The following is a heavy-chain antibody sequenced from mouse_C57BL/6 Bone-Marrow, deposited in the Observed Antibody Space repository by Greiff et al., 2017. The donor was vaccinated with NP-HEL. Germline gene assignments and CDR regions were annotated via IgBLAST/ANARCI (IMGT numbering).Heavy chain of an antibody. CDR3: ARDYYGSRGYFDY. V-gene: IGHV1-9*01. J-gene: IGHJ2*01. CDR1: GYTFTGYW. Sequence: VKLQQSGAELMKPGASVKLSCKATGYTFTGYWIEWVKQRPGHGLEWIGEILPGSGSTNYNEKFKGKATFTADKSSNTAYMQLSSLTTEDSAIYYCARDYYGSRGYFDYWGQGTTLTVSS. D-gene: IGHD1-1*01. CDR2: ILPGSGST.